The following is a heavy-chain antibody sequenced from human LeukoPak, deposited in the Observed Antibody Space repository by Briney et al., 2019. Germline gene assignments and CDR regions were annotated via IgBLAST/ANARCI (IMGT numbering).Heavy chain of an antibody. V-gene: IGHV3-23*01. CDR3: AKDRGSSSWYLDY. CDR2: ISGSGGST. Sequence: GGTLRLSCAASGFTFSRYGMSWVRQAPGKGLEWVSAISGSGGSTYYADSVKGRFTISRDNSKNTLYLQMNSLRAEDTAVYYCAKDRGSSSWYLDYWGQGTLVTVSS. D-gene: IGHD6-13*01. CDR1: GFTFSRYG. J-gene: IGHJ4*02.